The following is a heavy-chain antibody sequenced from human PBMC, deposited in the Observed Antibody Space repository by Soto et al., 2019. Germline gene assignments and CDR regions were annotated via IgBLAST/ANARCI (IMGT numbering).Heavy chain of an antibody. D-gene: IGHD3-22*01. V-gene: IGHV4-59*01. CDR2: IHYSGNT. Sequence: SETLSLTCTVSSGSISSYYWSWIRQPPGKGLEWIGHIHYSGNTKYNPSLKSRVTISVDTSKNQFSLQLTSVTAADTAVYYCARATYYYDSSDYWGQGTLVTVSS. CDR1: SGSISSYY. J-gene: IGHJ4*02. CDR3: ARATYYYDSSDY.